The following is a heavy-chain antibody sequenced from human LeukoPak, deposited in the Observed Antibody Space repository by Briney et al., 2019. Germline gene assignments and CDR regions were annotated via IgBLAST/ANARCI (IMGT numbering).Heavy chain of an antibody. V-gene: IGHV3-30*15. CDR3: ARAFFPSGSDGPFGSFGF. Sequence: SLRLSCAASGFTFNTYAVHWILQAPAKSLGRLAFMSHDGANALCADSVKGRLTILRDNSRNTVFLQMGSLRPADTDLSYCARAFFPSGSDGPFGSFGFWGQGRLVTVSS. J-gene: IGHJ1*01. CDR1: GFTFNTYA. CDR2: MSHDGANA. D-gene: IGHD3-3*01.